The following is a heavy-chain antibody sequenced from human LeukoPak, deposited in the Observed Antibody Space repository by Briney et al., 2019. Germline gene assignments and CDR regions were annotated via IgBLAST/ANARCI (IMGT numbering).Heavy chain of an antibody. Sequence: ASVKVSCKASGGTFSSYAISWVRQAPGQGLEWMGGIIPIFATANYAQKFQGRVTITADKSTSTAYMELSSLRSEDTAVYYCARDRNYGGHLHAFDIWGQGTMVTVSS. CDR1: GGTFSSYA. CDR2: IIPIFATA. J-gene: IGHJ3*02. D-gene: IGHD4-23*01. V-gene: IGHV1-69*06. CDR3: ARDRNYGGHLHAFDI.